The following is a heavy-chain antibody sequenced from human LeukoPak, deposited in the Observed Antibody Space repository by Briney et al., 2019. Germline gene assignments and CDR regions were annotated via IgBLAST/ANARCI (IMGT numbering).Heavy chain of an antibody. V-gene: IGHV3-23*01. CDR3: AKAAVGDVFSFDY. D-gene: IGHD1-26*01. CDR1: GFTFSSYS. CDR2: ISGSGGST. Sequence: GGSLRLSCAASGFTFSSYSMNWVRQAPGKGLEWVSAISGSGGSTYYADSVKGRFTISRDNSENTVSLQMSSLRVEDTAVYYCAKAAVGDVFSFDYWGQGTLVTVSS. J-gene: IGHJ4*02.